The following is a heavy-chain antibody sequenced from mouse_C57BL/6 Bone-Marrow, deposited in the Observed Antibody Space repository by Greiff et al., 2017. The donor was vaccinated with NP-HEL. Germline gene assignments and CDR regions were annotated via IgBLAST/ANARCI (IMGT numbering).Heavy chain of an antibody. CDR2: INPYNGGT. V-gene: IGHV1-19*01. CDR1: GYTFTDYY. J-gene: IGHJ2*01. Sequence: EVQLQQSGPVLVKPGASVKMSCKASGYTFTDYYMNWVKQSHGKSLEWIGVINPYNGGTSYNQKFKGKATLTVDKSSSTAYMELNSLTSEDSAVYYCARMERPKDDYWGQGTTLTVSS. CDR3: ARMERPKDDY.